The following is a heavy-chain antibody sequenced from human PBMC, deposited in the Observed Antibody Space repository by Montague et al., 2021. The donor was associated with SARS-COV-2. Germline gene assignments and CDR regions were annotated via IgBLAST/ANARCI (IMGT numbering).Heavy chain of an antibody. D-gene: IGHD1-26*01. CDR3: ARDDLIVGNTKDYYYGMDV. V-gene: IGHV3-11*01. CDR2: ISSSGSTI. J-gene: IGHJ6*02. Sequence: SLRLSCAASGLTFSDDYMSWIRQAPGKGLEWVSHISSSGSTINYADSVKGRFTISRDNAKNSLYLQMNSPRAEDTALYYCARDDLIVGNTKDYYYGMDVWGQGTTVTVSS. CDR1: GLTFSDDY.